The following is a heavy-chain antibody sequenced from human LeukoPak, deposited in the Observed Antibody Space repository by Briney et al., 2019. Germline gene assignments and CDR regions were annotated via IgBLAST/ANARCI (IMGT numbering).Heavy chain of an antibody. Sequence: PGRSLRLSCAASGFTFSSYAMHWVRQAPGKGLEWVAVIWYDGSEKYYGASVKGRFTISRDNSMNTLSLEMSSLRAEDTALYYCARDGPNGGRDFASWGQGTLVTVSS. J-gene: IGHJ5*01. CDR1: GFTFSSYA. V-gene: IGHV3-33*08. CDR2: IWYDGSEK. D-gene: IGHD7-27*01. CDR3: ARDGPNGGRDFAS.